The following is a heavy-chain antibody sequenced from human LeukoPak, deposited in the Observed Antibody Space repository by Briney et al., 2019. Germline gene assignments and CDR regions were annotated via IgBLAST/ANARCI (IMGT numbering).Heavy chain of an antibody. J-gene: IGHJ4*02. V-gene: IGHV3-23*01. CDR3: AKADIVVVPATDY. D-gene: IGHD2-2*01. CDR1: GFTFSSYA. Sequence: PGGSLRLPCAASGFTFSSYAMSWVRQAPGKGLEWVSAISGSGGSTYYADSVKGRFTISRDNSKNTLYLQMNSMRAEDTAVYYCAKADIVVVPATDYWGQGTLVTVSS. CDR2: ISGSGGST.